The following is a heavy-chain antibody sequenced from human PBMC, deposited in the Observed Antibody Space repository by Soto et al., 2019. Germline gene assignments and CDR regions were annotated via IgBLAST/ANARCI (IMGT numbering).Heavy chain of an antibody. CDR2: INAGNGNT. CDR3: ARVTDYFDTIGYSLEYFQH. Sequence: PGPSVKVSCKASGYTFTSAAMHWLRQAAGQRPEWMGWINAGNGNTKYSQKFQGRVTITRDISASTVYMEMSSMRSEDTAVYFCARVTDYFDTIGYSLEYFQHRGQRTPVTVSS. J-gene: IGHJ1*01. CDR1: GYTFTSAA. D-gene: IGHD3-22*01. V-gene: IGHV1-3*01.